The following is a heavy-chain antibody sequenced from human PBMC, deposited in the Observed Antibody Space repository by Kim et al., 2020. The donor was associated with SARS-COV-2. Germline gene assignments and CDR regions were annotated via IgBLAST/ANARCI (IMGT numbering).Heavy chain of an antibody. D-gene: IGHD6-6*01. CDR3: AKDLVYSSSSGFDY. Sequence: GGSLRLSCAASGFTFDDYAMHWVRQAPGKGLEWVSGISWNSGSIGYADSVKGRFTISRDNAKNSLYLQMNSLRAEDTALYYCAKDLVYSSSSGFDYWGQG. V-gene: IGHV3-9*01. CDR2: ISWNSGSI. CDR1: GFTFDDYA. J-gene: IGHJ4*02.